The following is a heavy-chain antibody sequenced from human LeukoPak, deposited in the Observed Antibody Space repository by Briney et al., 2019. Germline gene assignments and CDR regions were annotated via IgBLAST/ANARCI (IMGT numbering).Heavy chain of an antibody. Sequence: GESLKISCKGSGYSFNTYWIGWARPTPGKGLEGVGIIYPGDSDTRYSPYFQGQVTISADKYISTAYLQWSSLKASDTAMDYCARPGYGGNPKGPFDYWGQGTLVTVSS. J-gene: IGHJ4*02. CDR2: IYPGDSDT. CDR1: GYSFNTYW. V-gene: IGHV5-51*01. CDR3: ARPGYGGNPKGPFDY. D-gene: IGHD4-23*01.